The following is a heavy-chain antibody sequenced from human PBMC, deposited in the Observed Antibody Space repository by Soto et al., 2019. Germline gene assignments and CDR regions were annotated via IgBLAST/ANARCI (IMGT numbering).Heavy chain of an antibody. CDR1: GFTFSSYA. Sequence: EVQLLESGGGLVQPGGSLRLSCAASGFTFSSYAMSWVRQAPGKGLEWVSAISGSGGSTYYADSVKGRFTISRDNSKNTLYLQMNSLRAEDTAVYYCANGLGFGEFSYYFDYWGQGTLVTVSS. CDR3: ANGLGFGEFSYYFDY. CDR2: ISGSGGST. D-gene: IGHD3-10*01. V-gene: IGHV3-23*01. J-gene: IGHJ4*02.